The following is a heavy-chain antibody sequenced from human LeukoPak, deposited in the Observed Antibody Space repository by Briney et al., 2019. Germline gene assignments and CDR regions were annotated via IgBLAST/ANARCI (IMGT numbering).Heavy chain of an antibody. CDR3: ARERTPNYYGSRDAFDI. CDR1: GGIFSSYA. J-gene: IGHJ3*02. CDR2: IIPIFGTA. V-gene: IGHV1-69*13. D-gene: IGHD3-10*01. Sequence: SVKVSCKASGGIFSSYAISWVRQAPGQGLEWMGGIIPIFGTANYAQKFQGRVTITADESTSTAYMELSSLRSEDTAVYYCARERTPNYYGSRDAFDIWGQGTMVTVSS.